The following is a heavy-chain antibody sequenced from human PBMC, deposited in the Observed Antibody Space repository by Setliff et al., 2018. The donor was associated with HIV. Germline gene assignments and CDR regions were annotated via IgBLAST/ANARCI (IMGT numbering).Heavy chain of an antibody. V-gene: IGHV4-34*01. CDR3: ASAPGYYSFYMDV. D-gene: IGHD3-10*01. CDR2: VNHSGTT. CDR1: GTSFSDYY. J-gene: IGHJ6*03. Sequence: KTSETLSLTCAVYGTSFSDYYWTWIRQPPGKGLEWIGEVNHSGTTNYNTSLKSRVTISGDTSKKQFSLKLSSLRSEDTAVYYCASAPGYYSFYMDVWGKGTTVTAP.